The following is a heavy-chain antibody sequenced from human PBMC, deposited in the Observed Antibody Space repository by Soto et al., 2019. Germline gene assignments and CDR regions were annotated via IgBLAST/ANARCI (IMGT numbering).Heavy chain of an antibody. J-gene: IGHJ4*02. CDR2: TNEGSGNT. CDR1: GYSFKNYA. V-gene: IGHV1-3*01. CDR3: ARDDRSVSGVVTLDH. Sequence: GASVKVSCKATGYSFKNYAVHWVRQAPGQRLEWMGFTNEGSGNTRFSQKFQSRISITRDTSASTVYLDLSSLTSEDTAIYYCARDDRSVSGVVTLDHWGPGTLVTVSS. D-gene: IGHD3-3*01.